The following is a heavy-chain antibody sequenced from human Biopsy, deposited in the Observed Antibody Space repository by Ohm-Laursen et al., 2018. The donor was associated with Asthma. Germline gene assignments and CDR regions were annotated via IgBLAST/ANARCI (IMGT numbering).Heavy chain of an antibody. CDR1: GGTFDTYV. Sequence: SVKVFCKSLGGTFDTYVIGWVRQAPGQGLEWMGGINSVFGTTTYPQKFQDRVTITADDSTSTVYMELSSLRSEDTAVYYCARKAGSCISRTCYSLDFWGQGTLVTVSS. CDR2: INSVFGTT. CDR3: ARKAGSCISRTCYSLDF. D-gene: IGHD2-2*01. J-gene: IGHJ4*02. V-gene: IGHV1-69*13.